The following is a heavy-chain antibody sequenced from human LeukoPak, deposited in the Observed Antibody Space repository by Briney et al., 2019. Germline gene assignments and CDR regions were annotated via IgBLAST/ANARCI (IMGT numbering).Heavy chain of an antibody. CDR1: GFTFSSYA. V-gene: IGHV3-23*01. CDR2: ISGSGGST. Sequence: GGSLRLSCAASGFTFSSYAMSWVRQAPGKGLEWVSAISGSGGSTYYADSVKGRFTISRDNSKNTLYLQINSLRAEDTAVYYCAKDLISYDSSGYYNYWGQGTLVTVSS. CDR3: AKDLISYDSSGYYNY. D-gene: IGHD3-22*01. J-gene: IGHJ4*02.